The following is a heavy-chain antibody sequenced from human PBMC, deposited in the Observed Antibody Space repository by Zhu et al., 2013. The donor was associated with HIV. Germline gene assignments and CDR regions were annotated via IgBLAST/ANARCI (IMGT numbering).Heavy chain of an antibody. V-gene: IGHV1-2*02. Sequence: PGAVPVKVSCKASGYTFTGYYMHWVRQAPGQGLEWMGWINPNSGGTKYAQKFQGRVTMTRDTSISTAYMELSRLRSDDTAVYYCARGEGTTAITIDWFDPWGQGTLVTVSS. D-gene: IGHD4-4*01. CDR3: ARGEGTTAITIDWFDP. CDR2: INPNSGGT. J-gene: IGHJ5*02. CDR1: GYTFTGYY.